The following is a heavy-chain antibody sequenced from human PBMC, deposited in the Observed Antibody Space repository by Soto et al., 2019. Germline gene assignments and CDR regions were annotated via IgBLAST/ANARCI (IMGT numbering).Heavy chain of an antibody. CDR3: ARGGVRVDTIQGFDY. D-gene: IGHD5-12*01. J-gene: IGHJ4*02. V-gene: IGHV3-21*01. Sequence: LSLSCAASGFTFSSYSMNWVRQAPGKGLEWVSSISSSSSYIYYADSVKGRFTISRDNAKNSLYLQMNSLRAEDTAVYYCARGGVRVDTIQGFDYWGQGTLVTVSS. CDR2: ISSSSSYI. CDR1: GFTFSSYS.